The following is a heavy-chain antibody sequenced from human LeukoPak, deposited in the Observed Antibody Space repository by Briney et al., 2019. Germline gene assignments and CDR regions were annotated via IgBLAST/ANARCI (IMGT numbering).Heavy chain of an antibody. Sequence: AGGYLRLSCAASGFTFSSYGMHWVRQAPGKGLEWVAVIWNDGSNKYYADSVKGRFTISRDNSKNTLYLQMNSLRAEDTAVYYCARYILIACCGGDCYPLNGMDVWGQGTTVTVSS. CDR3: ARYILIACCGGDCYPLNGMDV. CDR2: IWNDGSNK. V-gene: IGHV3-33*01. D-gene: IGHD2-21*02. CDR1: GFTFSSYG. J-gene: IGHJ6*02.